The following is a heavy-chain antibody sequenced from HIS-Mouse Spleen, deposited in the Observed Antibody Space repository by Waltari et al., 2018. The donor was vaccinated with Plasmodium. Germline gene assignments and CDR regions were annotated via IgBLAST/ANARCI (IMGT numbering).Heavy chain of an antibody. V-gene: IGHV1-8*01. CDR1: GYTFTSYD. CDR2: MNPNSGNT. Sequence: QVQQVQAGAEVKKPGASVTVSCKASGYTFTSYDINGGRQATGQGLEWMGWMNPNSGNTGYAQKFQGRVTMTRNTSISTAYMELSSLRSEDTAVYYCARGGWDGDAFDIWGQGTMVTVSS. J-gene: IGHJ3*02. CDR3: ARGGWDGDAFDI. D-gene: IGHD6-19*01.